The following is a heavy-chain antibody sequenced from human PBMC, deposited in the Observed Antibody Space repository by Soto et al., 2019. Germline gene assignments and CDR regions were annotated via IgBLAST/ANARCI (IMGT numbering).Heavy chain of an antibody. CDR2: ISYSGST. CDR3: AREGRGVTHLYYSGMDV. V-gene: IGHV4-59*01. CDR1: GGSISGYY. Sequence: QVQLQESGPGLVKPSETLSLTCTVSGGSISGYYWSWIRQPPGKGLEWIGYISYSGSTHYNPSLKSRVTISVDTSKNQFSLKLSSVTAADTAVYYCAREGRGVTHLYYSGMDVWGQGTTVTVSS. J-gene: IGHJ6*02. D-gene: IGHD2-21*02.